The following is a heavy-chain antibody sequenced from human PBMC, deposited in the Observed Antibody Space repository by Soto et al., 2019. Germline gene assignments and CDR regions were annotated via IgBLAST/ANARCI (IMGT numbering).Heavy chain of an antibody. CDR1: GYTFTSYD. CDR3: ARVGPEAHPPKFHYYGSGSYYNDY. J-gene: IGHJ4*02. V-gene: IGHV1-8*01. Sequence: ASVKVSCKASGYTFTSYDINWVRQATGQGLEWMGWMNPNSGNTGYAQKFEGRVTMTRNTSISTAYMELSSLRSEDTAVYYWARVGPEAHPPKFHYYGSGSYYNDYWGEGTLVSVSS. D-gene: IGHD3-10*01. CDR2: MNPNSGNT.